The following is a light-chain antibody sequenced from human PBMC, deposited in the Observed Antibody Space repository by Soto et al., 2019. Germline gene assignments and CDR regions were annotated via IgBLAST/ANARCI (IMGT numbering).Light chain of an antibody. CDR3: QQYESTPPT. Sequence: DIVMTQSPDSLAVSLGERATINCESSQSVLYSSNNKNYIAWYQQRPGQPPNLLIYWASTRESGVPDRFSGSGSGTDFTLTIASLQAEDVAVYYCQQYESTPPTFGQGTKLEIK. CDR1: QSVLYSSNNKNY. J-gene: IGKJ2*01. V-gene: IGKV4-1*01. CDR2: WAS.